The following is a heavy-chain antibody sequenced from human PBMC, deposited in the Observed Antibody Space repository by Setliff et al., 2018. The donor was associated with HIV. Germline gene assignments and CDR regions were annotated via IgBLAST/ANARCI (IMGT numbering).Heavy chain of an antibody. CDR3: ARVFVDTAVLRVLEYYFDS. CDR1: GGTFSSYA. D-gene: IGHD5-18*01. V-gene: IGHV1-69*10. J-gene: IGHJ4*02. Sequence: SVKVSCKASGGTFSSYAISWVRQAPGQGLEWMGGIIPILGIANYAQKFQGRVTITADKSTSTAYMELSSLRSEDTAVYYCARVFVDTAVLRVLEYYFDSWGRGTPVTVSS. CDR2: IIPILGIA.